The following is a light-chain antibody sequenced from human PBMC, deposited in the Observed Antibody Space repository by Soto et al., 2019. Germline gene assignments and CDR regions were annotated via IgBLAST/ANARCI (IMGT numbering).Light chain of an antibody. Sequence: EIVLTQSPGTLSLSPGERATLSCRASQSVSSSYLAWYQQKPGQAPSLLIYGASSRATGIPDRFSGSGSGTDVTLTISRLEPEDFAVYYCQQYGSSSWTFGQGTKVEIK. CDR1: QSVSSSY. V-gene: IGKV3-20*01. CDR3: QQYGSSSWT. CDR2: GAS. J-gene: IGKJ1*01.